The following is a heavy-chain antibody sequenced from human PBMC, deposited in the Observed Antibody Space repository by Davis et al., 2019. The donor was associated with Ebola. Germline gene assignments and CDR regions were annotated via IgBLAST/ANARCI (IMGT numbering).Heavy chain of an antibody. V-gene: IGHV4-59*12. CDR1: GGSFSGYY. J-gene: IGHJ6*02. D-gene: IGHD3-3*01. CDR3: ASLGWVYYDFWSGYSKYGMDV. CDR2: IYYSGST. Sequence: SETLSLTCAVYGGSFSGYYWSWIRQPPGKGLEWIGYIYYSGSTNYNPSLKSRVTISVDKSKNQFSLKLSSVTAADTAVYYCASLGWVYYDFWSGYSKYGMDVWGQGTTVTVSS.